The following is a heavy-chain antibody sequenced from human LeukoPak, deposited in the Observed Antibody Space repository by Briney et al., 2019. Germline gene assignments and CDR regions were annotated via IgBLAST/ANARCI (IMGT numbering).Heavy chain of an antibody. J-gene: IGHJ4*02. CDR1: GGSTSSGDYY. V-gene: IGHV4-30-4*01. CDR2: IYYSGST. Sequence: SETLSLTCTVSGGSTSSGDYYWSWIRQPPGKGLEWIGYIYYSGSTYYNPSLKSRVTISVDTSKNQFSLKLSSVTAADTAVYYCARSEWELRDFDYWGQGTLVTVSS. CDR3: ARSEWELRDFDY. D-gene: IGHD1-26*01.